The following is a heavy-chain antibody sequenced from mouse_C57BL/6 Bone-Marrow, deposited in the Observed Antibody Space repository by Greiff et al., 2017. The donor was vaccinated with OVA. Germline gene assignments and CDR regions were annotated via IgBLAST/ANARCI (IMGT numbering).Heavy chain of an antibody. Sequence: QVHVKQPGAELVKPGASVKLSCKASGYTFTSYWMQWVKQRPGQGLEWIGEIDPSDSYTNYNQKFKGKATLTVDTSSSTAYMQLSSLTSEDSAVYYCARWYDGSSYDAMDYWGQGTSVTVSS. CDR2: IDPSDSYT. D-gene: IGHD1-1*01. J-gene: IGHJ4*01. V-gene: IGHV1-50*01. CDR1: GYTFTSYW. CDR3: ARWYDGSSYDAMDY.